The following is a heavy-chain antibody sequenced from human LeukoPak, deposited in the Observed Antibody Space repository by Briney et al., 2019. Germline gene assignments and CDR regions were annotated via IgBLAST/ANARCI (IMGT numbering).Heavy chain of an antibody. Sequence: GGSLRLSCAASGITFSNYWMNWVRQAPGRGLEWVANIKQDGSEKFYVASVTGRFTISRDNAKKSLYLQMNSLRAEDTAVYYCARETFYSYDNWGQGTLVTVSS. V-gene: IGHV3-7*01. CDR1: GITFSNYW. J-gene: IGHJ4*02. CDR3: ARETFYSYDN. CDR2: IKQDGSEK. D-gene: IGHD3-9*01.